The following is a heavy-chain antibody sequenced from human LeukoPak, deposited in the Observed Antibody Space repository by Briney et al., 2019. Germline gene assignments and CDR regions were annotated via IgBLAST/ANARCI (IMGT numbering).Heavy chain of an antibody. D-gene: IGHD6-19*01. CDR3: ARAGWGSPPPFDY. Sequence: GGSLRLSCAASGFTFSSYAMHWVRQAPGKGLEWVAVISYDGSNKYYADSVKGRFTISRDNSKNTLYLQMYSLRAEDTAVYYCARAGWGSPPPFDYWGQGTLVTVSS. V-gene: IGHV3-30-3*01. CDR2: ISYDGSNK. J-gene: IGHJ4*02. CDR1: GFTFSSYA.